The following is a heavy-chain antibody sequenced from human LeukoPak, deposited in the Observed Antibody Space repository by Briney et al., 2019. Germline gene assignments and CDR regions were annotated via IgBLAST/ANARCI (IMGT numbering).Heavy chain of an antibody. CDR1: GYTFTGYY. CDR3: ASSGEAYFDWLLLYY. D-gene: IGHD3-9*01. J-gene: IGHJ4*02. Sequence: GASVKVSCKASGYTFTGYYMHWVRQAPGQGLEWMGWINPNGGGTNYAQKFQGRVTMTRDTSISTAYMELSRLRSDDTAVYYCASSGEAYFDWLLLYYWGQGTLVTVSS. CDR2: INPNGGGT. V-gene: IGHV1-2*02.